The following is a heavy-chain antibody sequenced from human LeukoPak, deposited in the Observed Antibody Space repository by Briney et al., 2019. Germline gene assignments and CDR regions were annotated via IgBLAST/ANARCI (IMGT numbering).Heavy chain of an antibody. J-gene: IGHJ4*02. CDR1: GYTFTNDA. Sequence: GASVKVSCKGSGYTFTNDAINWVRQAPGQGLEWMGWINTDTGNPTYAQGFTGRFVFSLDTSVSTAFLQIRSLKAEDTALYFCARGPSGDYWGQGALVTVSS. D-gene: IGHD1-26*01. V-gene: IGHV7-4-1*02. CDR3: ARGPSGDY. CDR2: INTDTGNP.